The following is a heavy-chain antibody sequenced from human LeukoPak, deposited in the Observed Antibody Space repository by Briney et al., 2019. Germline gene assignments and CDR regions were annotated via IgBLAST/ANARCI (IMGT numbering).Heavy chain of an antibody. CDR2: ISSSGSTI. CDR3: ARRDYYYMDV. J-gene: IGHJ6*03. V-gene: IGHV3-48*03. CDR1: GFTFSSYE. Sequence: GGSLRLSCAASGFTFSSYEMNWVRQAPGKGLEWVSYISSSGSTIYYADSVKGRFTISRDNAKNSLYLQMNSLRAEDTAVYYCARRDYYYMDVWGKGTTVTISS.